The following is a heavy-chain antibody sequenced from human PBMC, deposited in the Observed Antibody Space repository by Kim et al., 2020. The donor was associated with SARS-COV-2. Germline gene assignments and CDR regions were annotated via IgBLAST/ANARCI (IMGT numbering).Heavy chain of an antibody. CDR3: ARDRLYRYLIMGGHYYGMDV. CDR1: GYTFTSYY. J-gene: IGHJ6*02. V-gene: IGHV1-46*01. CDR2: INPSGGST. D-gene: IGHD1-26*01. Sequence: ASVKVSCKASGYTFTSYYMHWVRQAPGQGLEWMGIINPSGGSTSYAQKFQGRVTMTRDTSTSTVYMELSSLRSEDTAVYYCARDRLYRYLIMGGHYYGMDVWGQGTTVTVSS.